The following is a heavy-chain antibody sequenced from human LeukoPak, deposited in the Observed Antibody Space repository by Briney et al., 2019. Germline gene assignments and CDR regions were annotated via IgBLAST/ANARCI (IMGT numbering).Heavy chain of an antibody. CDR2: IYHSGST. D-gene: IGHD2-15*01. CDR3: ARLVGAANY. CDR1: GYSISSGYY. Sequence: SETLSLTCTVSGYSISSGYYWGWIRQPPGKGLEWIGSIYHSGSTYYNPSLKSRLTISIETSKNQLSLKVRSVTAADTAVYYCARLVGAANYWGQGTLVTVSS. J-gene: IGHJ4*02. V-gene: IGHV4-38-2*02.